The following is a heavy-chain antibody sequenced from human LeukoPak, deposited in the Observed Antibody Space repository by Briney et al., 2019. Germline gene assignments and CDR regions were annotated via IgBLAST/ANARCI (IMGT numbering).Heavy chain of an antibody. CDR3: ARAYCNSTSCPIRGGYYYYAMDV. Sequence: PVGSPTLYSTTSRFTFFSYALHCSRSVPSKRFDWTPVISLHRTNKYYADSVKGRFTISRNNSKNTLYLHMNSLRVEDTAVYYCARAYCNSTSCPIRGGYYYYAMDVWGQGTTVTVSS. J-gene: IGHJ6*02. CDR1: RFTFFSYA. D-gene: IGHD2-2*01. CDR2: ISLHRTNK. V-gene: IGHV3-30*01.